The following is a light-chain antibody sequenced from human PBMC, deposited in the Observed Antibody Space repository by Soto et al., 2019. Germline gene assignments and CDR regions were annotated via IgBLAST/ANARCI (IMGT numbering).Light chain of an antibody. CDR2: EVS. CDR3: SSYAGSNAYV. Sequence: QSVLTQPPSASGSPGQSVTISCTGTGSDVGGYNYVSWYQQHPGKAPKLMIYEVSKRPSGVPDRLSGSKSGNTASLTVSGLQAEDEADYYCSSYAGSNAYVFGTGTKVTVL. V-gene: IGLV2-8*01. J-gene: IGLJ1*01. CDR1: GSDVGGYNY.